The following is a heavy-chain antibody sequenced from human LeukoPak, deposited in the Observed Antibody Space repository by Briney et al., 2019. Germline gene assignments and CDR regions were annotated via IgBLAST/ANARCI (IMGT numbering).Heavy chain of an antibody. CDR3: ARDQDSLVRGVIGY. J-gene: IGHJ4*02. Sequence: ASVKVSCXASGYTFTSYGISWVRQAPGQGLEWMGWIGPYNGNTNFAQNLQCRVTMTTDTSASTAYMGLGSLGSDDTAVYYCARDQDSLVRGVIGYWGQGTLVTVSS. CDR2: IGPYNGNT. CDR1: GYTFTSYG. D-gene: IGHD3-10*01. V-gene: IGHV1-18*01.